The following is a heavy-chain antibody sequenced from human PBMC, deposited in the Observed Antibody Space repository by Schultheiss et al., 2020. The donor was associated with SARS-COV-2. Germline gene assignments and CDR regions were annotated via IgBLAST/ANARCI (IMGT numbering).Heavy chain of an antibody. CDR2: IIPILGIA. D-gene: IGHD6-13*01. Sequence: SVKVSCKASGYTFTSYGISWVRQAPGQGLEWMGRIIPILGIANYAQKFQGRVTITADESTSTAYMELSSLRSEDTAVYYCARDQPYSSSWQSPYGMDVWGQGTTVTVSS. CDR3: ARDQPYSSSWQSPYGMDV. J-gene: IGHJ6*02. V-gene: IGHV1-69*04. CDR1: GYTFTSYG.